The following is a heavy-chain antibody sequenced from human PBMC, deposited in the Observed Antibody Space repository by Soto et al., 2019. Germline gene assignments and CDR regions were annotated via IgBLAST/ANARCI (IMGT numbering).Heavy chain of an antibody. D-gene: IGHD5-12*01. CDR3: ARVSGYYLPDY. CDR1: GYTFTNYA. Sequence: QVQLVQSGAEEKKPGASVKVSCKASGYTFTNYAMHWVRQAPGQRLEWMGWLNAGNGNTKYSQKFQGRVTITRDTSASTAYLELSSLSSEDTVVYYCARVSGYYLPDYWGQGTLVTVSS. J-gene: IGHJ4*02. V-gene: IGHV1-3*05. CDR2: LNAGNGNT.